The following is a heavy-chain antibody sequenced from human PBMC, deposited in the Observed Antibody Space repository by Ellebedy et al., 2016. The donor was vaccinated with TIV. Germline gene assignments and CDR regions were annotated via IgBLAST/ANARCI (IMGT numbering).Heavy chain of an antibody. D-gene: IGHD6-19*01. V-gene: IGHV3-23*01. Sequence: PGGSLRLSYAASGFTFSIYAMSWVRQAPGKGLEWVSAISGSGGRTDNADSVKGRFTISRDNSRNMLYLQMNSLRAEDTAIYYCAKDRRCSGCHAVPGFDYWGQGTLVTVSS. J-gene: IGHJ4*02. CDR3: AKDRRCSGCHAVPGFDY. CDR2: ISGSGGRT. CDR1: GFTFSIYA.